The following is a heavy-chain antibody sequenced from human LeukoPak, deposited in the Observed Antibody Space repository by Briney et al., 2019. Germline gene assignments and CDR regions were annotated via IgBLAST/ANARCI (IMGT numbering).Heavy chain of an antibody. CDR2: IYYSGST. J-gene: IGHJ3*02. CDR3: ARWEWGSGSYHLDAFDI. Sequence: SETLSLTCTVSGGSISSGDYYWSWIRQPPGKGLEWIGYIYYSGSTYYNPSLKSRVTISVDTSKNQFSLKLSSVTAADTAVYYCARWEWGSGSYHLDAFDIWGQGTMVTVSS. V-gene: IGHV4-30-4*01. CDR1: GGSISSGDYY. D-gene: IGHD3-10*01.